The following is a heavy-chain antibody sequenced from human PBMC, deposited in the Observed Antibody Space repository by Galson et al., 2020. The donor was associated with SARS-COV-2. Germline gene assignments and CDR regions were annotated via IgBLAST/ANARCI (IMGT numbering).Heavy chain of an antibody. Sequence: GGSLRLSCAAPGLTLSSYEMNWVRQAPGKGLEWGSYISSSGSTIYYADSVKGRFTISRDNAKNSLYLQMNSLRAEDTAVYYCAREWWDDALDIWGQGTMVTVSS. CDR2: ISSSGSTI. CDR3: AREWWDDALDI. D-gene: IGHD1-26*01. V-gene: IGHV3-48*03. CDR1: GLTLSSYE. J-gene: IGHJ3*02.